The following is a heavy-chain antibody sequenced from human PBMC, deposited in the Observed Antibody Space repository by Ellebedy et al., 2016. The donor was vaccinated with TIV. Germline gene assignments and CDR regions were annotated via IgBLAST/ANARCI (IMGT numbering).Heavy chain of an antibody. J-gene: IGHJ4*02. V-gene: IGHV3-53*01. CDR1: GFTVSSNY. CDR3: AREDSSGYYAFDY. D-gene: IGHD3-22*01. Sequence: GGSLRLXXAASGFTVSSNYMSWVRQAPGKGLEWVSVIYSGGSTYYVDSVKGRFTISRDNAKNTLYLQMNSLRAEDTAVYYCAREDSSGYYAFDYWGQGTLVTVSS. CDR2: IYSGGST.